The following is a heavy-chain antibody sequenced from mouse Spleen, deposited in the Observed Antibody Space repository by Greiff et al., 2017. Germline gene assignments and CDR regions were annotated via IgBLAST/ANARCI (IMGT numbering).Heavy chain of an antibody. V-gene: IGHV5-9-1*01. Sequence: EVMLVESGGGLVKPGGSLKLSCAASGFTFSSYTMSWVRQTPAKRLEWVATISSGGGYTYYPDSVKGRFTISRHNARNTLYLQMSSLRSEDTAMYYCARQFGYWGQGTLVTVSA. J-gene: IGHJ3*01. CDR2: ISSGGGYT. CDR3: ARQFGY. CDR1: GFTFSSYT.